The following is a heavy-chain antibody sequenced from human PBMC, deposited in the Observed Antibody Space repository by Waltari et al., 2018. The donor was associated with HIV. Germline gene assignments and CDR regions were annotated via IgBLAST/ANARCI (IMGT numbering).Heavy chain of an antibody. J-gene: IGHJ6*02. V-gene: IGHV3-30-3*01. CDR2: ISYDGTNK. CDR3: ARDGPAPKNIYHYYGMDV. Sequence: QVQLVESGGGVVRPGRSRRLACADVRYIFSGFAIHWVGQPPGKGLEWVAVISYDGTNKYYAESVRGRFTISRDNSENTLYLEMNSLKPDDTAVYYCARDGPAPKNIYHYYGMDVWGQGTTVTVSS. D-gene: IGHD2-2*01. CDR1: RYIFSGFA.